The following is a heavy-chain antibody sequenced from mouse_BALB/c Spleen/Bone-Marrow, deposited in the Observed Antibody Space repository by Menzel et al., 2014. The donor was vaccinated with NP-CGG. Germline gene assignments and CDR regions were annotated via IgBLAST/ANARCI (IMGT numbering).Heavy chain of an antibody. J-gene: IGHJ2*01. CDR1: VFTFRRNA. CDR2: ISSGGTYT. CDR3: VRAYNGYFDS. Sequence: EVHVVESAGGLVKPGGSPKLSCAASVFTFRRNAMPWVRHSPEKRLEWAAEISSGGTYTYYPDTVTGRFTISRDDDKNTLYLEMSSLRTEDEALYHCVRAYNGYFDSRGQGTTLTVSS. V-gene: IGHV5-9-4*01. D-gene: IGHD6-1*01.